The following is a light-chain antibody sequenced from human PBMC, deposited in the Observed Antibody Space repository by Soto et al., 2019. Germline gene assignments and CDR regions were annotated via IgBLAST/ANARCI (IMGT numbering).Light chain of an antibody. CDR3: QKYYRFPPT. CDR2: AAS. J-gene: IGKJ1*01. V-gene: IGKV1D-8*01. CDR1: QGISIY. Sequence: VIWMTRSQSLLSASTLFSVTISYRMSQGISIYLAWYQQKPGKAPELLIYAASTLQSGVPSRFSGIGSGTDFTLTISCLQSEDLATYYCQKYYRFPPTVSQGTKVDIK.